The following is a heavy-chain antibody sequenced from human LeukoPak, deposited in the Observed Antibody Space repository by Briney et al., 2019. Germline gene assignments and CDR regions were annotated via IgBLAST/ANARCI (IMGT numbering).Heavy chain of an antibody. CDR1: GYTFTSNY. CDR2: ISPSGGST. J-gene: IGHJ4*02. V-gene: IGHV1-46*01. CDR3: ARDRGYYFDY. Sequence: ASVKVSCKAFGYTFTSNYMHWVRQAPGQGPEWMGVISPSGGSTTYAQKFQGRVTLTRDMSTSTDYLELSSLRSEDTAVYYCARDRGYYFDYWGQGTLVTVSS.